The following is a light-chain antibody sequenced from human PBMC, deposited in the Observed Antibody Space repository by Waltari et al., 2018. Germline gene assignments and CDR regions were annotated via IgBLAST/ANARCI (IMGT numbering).Light chain of an antibody. J-gene: IGKJ4*01. CDR2: WAS. CDR3: QQHYSSPLT. Sequence: DIVMTQSPDSLAVSLCERATINCKSSQSVFHSSDSKNYLTWYQQKPGQPPKLLIYWASTRQSGVPDRFSGSGSGTDFTLTISGLQAEDVALYYCQQHYSSPLTFGGGTKVEIQ. CDR1: QSVFHSSDSKNY. V-gene: IGKV4-1*01.